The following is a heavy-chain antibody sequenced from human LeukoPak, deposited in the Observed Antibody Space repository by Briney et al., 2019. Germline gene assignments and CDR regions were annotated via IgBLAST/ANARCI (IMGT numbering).Heavy chain of an antibody. CDR1: GFTFGDYG. CDR3: SRAAGYDFILEY. CDR2: IRSEAPDTTP. V-gene: IGHV3-49*03. J-gene: IGHJ4*02. Sequence: PGGSLRLSCTASGFTFGDYGMSWFRQAPGKGLEWVGFIRSEAPDTTPQYGASVQGRFTISKDDSRRVAFLQMSSLKTEDTAVYYCSRAAGYDFILEYWGQGTLVTVSS. D-gene: IGHD5-12*01.